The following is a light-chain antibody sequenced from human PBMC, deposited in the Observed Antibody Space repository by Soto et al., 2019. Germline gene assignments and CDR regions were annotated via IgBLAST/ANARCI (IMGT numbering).Light chain of an antibody. Sequence: QSALTQPASVSGSPGQSITISCTGTSSDVGGYGYVSWYQHHPGKAPKLIIYEVNNRPSGVSHRFSGSKSGNTASLTISGLQAEDEADYYCCSYAGSYSYVFGTGTKVTVL. V-gene: IGLV2-14*01. CDR2: EVN. CDR3: CSYAGSYSYV. J-gene: IGLJ1*01. CDR1: SSDVGGYGY.